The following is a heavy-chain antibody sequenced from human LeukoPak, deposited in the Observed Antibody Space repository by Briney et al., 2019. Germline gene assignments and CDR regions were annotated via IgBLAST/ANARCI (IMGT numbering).Heavy chain of an antibody. V-gene: IGHV7-4-1*02. CDR3: GRDPRLGIRGYTYGYIDH. J-gene: IGHJ4*02. CDR2: INTNTGNP. D-gene: IGHD5-18*01. Sequence: ASVKVSCKTSGYTFTNNAINWVRQAPGQGLEWMGWINTNTGNPTYAQGFFTGRYVFSLNTSASTAYLQINGLKADDTAVYYCGRDPRLGIRGYTYGYIDHWGQGTLLTVAS. CDR1: GYTFTNNA.